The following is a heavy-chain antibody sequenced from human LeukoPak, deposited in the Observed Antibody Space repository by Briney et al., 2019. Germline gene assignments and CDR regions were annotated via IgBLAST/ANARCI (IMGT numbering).Heavy chain of an antibody. J-gene: IGHJ6*04. V-gene: IGHV3-11*04. D-gene: IGHD3-10*02. Sequence: GGSLRLSCAASGFIFSDYYMSWSRQAPGKGLEWVSYISSSGTTIYYADSVKGRFTISRDNAKNSLYLQMNSLRAEDTAVYYCAELGITMIGGVWGKGTTVTISS. CDR3: AELGITMIGGV. CDR2: ISSSGTTI. CDR1: GFIFSDYY.